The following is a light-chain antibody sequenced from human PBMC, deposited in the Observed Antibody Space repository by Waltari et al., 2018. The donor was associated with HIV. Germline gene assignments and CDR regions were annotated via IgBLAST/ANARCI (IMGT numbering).Light chain of an antibody. Sequence: VSLGERATINCKSSPSVLYSSNNKNYLAWYQQKPGQPPKLLIYWASTRESGVPDRFSGSGSGTDFTLTISSLQAEDVAVYYCQQYYNTPWTFGQGTKVEIK. V-gene: IGKV4-1*01. CDR3: QQYYNTPWT. J-gene: IGKJ1*01. CDR1: PSVLYSSNNKNY. CDR2: WAS.